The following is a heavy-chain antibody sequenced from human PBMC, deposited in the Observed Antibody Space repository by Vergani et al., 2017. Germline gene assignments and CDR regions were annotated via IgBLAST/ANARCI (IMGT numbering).Heavy chain of an antibody. CDR1: GGPISSYY. CDR3: ARSEVAAAGTGWFDP. CDR2: IYYSGST. D-gene: IGHD6-13*01. J-gene: IGHJ5*02. V-gene: IGHV4-59*01. Sequence: QVQLQESGPGLVKPSETLSLTCTVSGGPISSYYWSWIRQPPGKGLEWIGYIYYSGSTNYNPSRKSRVTISVDTSKNQFSLKLSSVTAADTAVYYCARSEVAAAGTGWFDPWGQGTLVTVSS.